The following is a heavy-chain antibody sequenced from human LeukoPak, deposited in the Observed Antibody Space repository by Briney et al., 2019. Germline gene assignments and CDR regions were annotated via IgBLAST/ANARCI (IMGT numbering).Heavy chain of an antibody. CDR1: GFTFTTYW. CDR2: IKYDGSEK. J-gene: IGHJ5*02. Sequence: GGSLRLSCAASGFTFTTYWMAWVRQAPGKGLEWVANIKYDGSEKYYVDSVKGRFTISKDNARNSLYLQMNSLRADDTAVYYCARDRGRGFDLWGQGTLVTVSS. CDR3: ARDRGRGFDL. V-gene: IGHV3-7*01.